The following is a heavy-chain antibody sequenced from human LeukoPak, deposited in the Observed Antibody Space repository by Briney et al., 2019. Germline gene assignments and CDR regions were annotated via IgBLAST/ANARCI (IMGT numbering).Heavy chain of an antibody. J-gene: IGHJ3*02. D-gene: IGHD3-22*01. Sequence: PSETLSLTCAVYGGSFSGYYWSWIRQPPGKALEWIGNIFYSGSTYYSPSLKSRVTISLDTSRNQFSLKLNSVTAADTAVYYCAKSNGYGLIDIWGEGTMVTVSS. CDR1: GGSFSGYY. V-gene: IGHV4-34*12. CDR3: AKSNGYGLIDI. CDR2: IFYSGST.